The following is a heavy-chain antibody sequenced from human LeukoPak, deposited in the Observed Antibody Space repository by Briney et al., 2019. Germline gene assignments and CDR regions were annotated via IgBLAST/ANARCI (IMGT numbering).Heavy chain of an antibody. CDR3: ATSDVVVTSVIYFQH. V-gene: IGHV3-53*01. Sequence: GGSLRLSCAASGFTFSNAWMSWVRQAPGKGLEWVSVIYSGGSTYYADSVKGRFTISRDNSKNTLYLQMNSLRAEDTAVYYCATSDVVVTSVIYFQHWGQGTLVTVSS. J-gene: IGHJ1*01. CDR1: GFTFSNAW. CDR2: IYSGGST. D-gene: IGHD3-22*01.